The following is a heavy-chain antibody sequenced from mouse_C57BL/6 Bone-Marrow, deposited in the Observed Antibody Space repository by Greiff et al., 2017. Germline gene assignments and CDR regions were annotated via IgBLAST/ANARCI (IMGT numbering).Heavy chain of an antibody. CDR2: INPSNGGT. V-gene: IGHV1-53*01. CDR1: GYTFTSYW. Sequence: QVQLKQSGTELVKPGASVKLSCKASGYTFTSYWMHWVKQRPGQGLEWIGNINPSNGGTNYNEKFKSKATLTVDKSSSTAYMQLSSLTSEDSAVYYCARRLTGTYWYFDVWGTGTTVTVSS. J-gene: IGHJ1*03. CDR3: ARRLTGTYWYFDV. D-gene: IGHD4-1*01.